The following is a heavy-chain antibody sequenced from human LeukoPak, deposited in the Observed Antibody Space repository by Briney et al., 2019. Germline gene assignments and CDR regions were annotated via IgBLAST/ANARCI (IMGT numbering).Heavy chain of an antibody. CDR3: ARELMAVAGTL. V-gene: IGHV3-48*02. CDR2: ISSSSSTI. CDR1: GFLFSSYS. Sequence: GGSLRLSCTGSGFLFSSYSMNWVRQAPGTGLEWLSYISSSSSTIYYADSVKGRFTISRDNAENSLHLQMNSLRDEDTAVYYCARELMAVAGTLWGQGTLVTVSS. D-gene: IGHD6-19*01. J-gene: IGHJ4*02.